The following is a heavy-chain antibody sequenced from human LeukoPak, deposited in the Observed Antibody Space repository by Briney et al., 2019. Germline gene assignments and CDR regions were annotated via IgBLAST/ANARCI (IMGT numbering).Heavy chain of an antibody. CDR2: IKQDGSEK. J-gene: IGHJ4*02. D-gene: IGHD4-11*01. CDR3: AKEIVYSNYYFDY. CDR1: GFTFSSYW. V-gene: IGHV3-7*01. Sequence: PGGSLRLSCAASGFTFSSYWMSWVRQAPGKGLEWVANIKQDGSEKYYVDSVKGRFTISRDNAKNTLYLQMNSLRAEDTAVYYCAKEIVYSNYYFDYWGQGTLVTVSS.